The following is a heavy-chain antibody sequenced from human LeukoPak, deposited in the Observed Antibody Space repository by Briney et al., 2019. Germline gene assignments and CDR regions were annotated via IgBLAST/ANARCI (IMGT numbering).Heavy chain of an antibody. CDR2: IFYSGST. CDR1: GGSVSSDNYY. J-gene: IGHJ4*02. D-gene: IGHD6-19*01. CDR3: TASYTSGFPEIDY. V-gene: IGHV4-61*01. Sequence: SETLSLTCTVSGGSVSSDNYYWSWIRQPPGKGLEWIAYIFYSGSTNYNPSLKSRVTMSVDTSKNQFSLKLSSVTAADTAFYYCTASYTSGFPEIDYWGQGTLVTVSS.